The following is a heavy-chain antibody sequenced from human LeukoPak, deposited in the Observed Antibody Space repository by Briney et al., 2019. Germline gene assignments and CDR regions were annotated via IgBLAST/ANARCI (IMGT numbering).Heavy chain of an antibody. D-gene: IGHD6-6*01. V-gene: IGHV4-34*01. J-gene: IGHJ4*02. CDR3: ARGRIAARRRLLDY. CDR1: GGSISSYY. Sequence: PSETLSLTCTVSGGSISSYYWSWIRQPPGKGLEWIGEINHSGSTNYNPSLKSRVTISVDTSKNQFSLKLSSVTAADTAVYYCARGRIAARRRLLDYWGQGTLVTVSS. CDR2: INHSGST.